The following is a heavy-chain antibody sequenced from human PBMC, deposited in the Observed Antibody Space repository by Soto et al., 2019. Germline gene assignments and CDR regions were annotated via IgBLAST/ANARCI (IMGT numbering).Heavy chain of an antibody. V-gene: IGHV3-30-3*01. CDR3: ARSPLQVADYAPFSDY. Sequence: LRLSCAASGFTFSSYAMHWVRQAPGKGLEWVAVISYDGSNKYYADSVKGRFTISRDNSKNTLYLQMNSLRAEDTAVYYCARSPLQVADYAPFSDYWGQGTLVTVSS. CDR2: ISYDGSNK. CDR1: GFTFSSYA. J-gene: IGHJ4*02. D-gene: IGHD4-17*01.